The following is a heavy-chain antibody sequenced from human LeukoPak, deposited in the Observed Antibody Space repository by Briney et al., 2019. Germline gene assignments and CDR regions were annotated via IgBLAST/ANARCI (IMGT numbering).Heavy chain of an antibody. J-gene: IGHJ3*02. Sequence: PGGSLRLSCAASGFTFSSYSMNWVRQAPGKGLEWVSSISSSSGYIYYADSVKGRFTISRDNAKNSLYLQMNSLRAEDTAVYYCARDPYSSSWLRGDAFDIWGQGTMVTVSS. CDR1: GFTFSSYS. D-gene: IGHD6-13*01. CDR2: ISSSSGYI. CDR3: ARDPYSSSWLRGDAFDI. V-gene: IGHV3-21*01.